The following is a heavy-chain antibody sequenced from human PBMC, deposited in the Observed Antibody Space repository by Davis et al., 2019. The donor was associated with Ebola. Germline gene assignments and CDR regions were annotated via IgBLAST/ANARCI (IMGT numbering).Heavy chain of an antibody. Sequence: SVKVSCKASGGTFSSYAFSWVRQAPGQGLEWMGGIIQIFGTANYAQKFQGRVTITADKSTSTAYMELSSLRSENTAVYYCARAEWLRFNRFDYWGQGTLVTVSS. J-gene: IGHJ4*02. CDR3: ARAEWLRFNRFDY. CDR2: IIQIFGTA. D-gene: IGHD5-12*01. V-gene: IGHV1-69*06. CDR1: GGTFSSYA.